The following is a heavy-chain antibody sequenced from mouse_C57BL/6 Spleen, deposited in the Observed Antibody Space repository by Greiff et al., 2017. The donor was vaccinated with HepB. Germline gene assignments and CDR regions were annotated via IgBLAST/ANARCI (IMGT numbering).Heavy chain of an antibody. V-gene: IGHV2-5*01. CDR1: GFSLTSYG. CDR2: IWRGGST. Sequence: VKLVESGPGLVQPSQSLSITCTVSGFSLTSYGVHWVRQSPGKGLEWLGVIWRGGSTDYNAAFMSRLSITKDNSKSQVFFKMNSLQADDTAIYYCAKNCGSRGAMDYWGQGTSVTVSS. D-gene: IGHD1-1*01. CDR3: AKNCGSRGAMDY. J-gene: IGHJ4*01.